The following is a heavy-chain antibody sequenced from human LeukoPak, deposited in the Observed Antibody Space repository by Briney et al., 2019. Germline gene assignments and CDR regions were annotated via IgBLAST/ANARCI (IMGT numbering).Heavy chain of an antibody. V-gene: IGHV3-66*04. Sequence: GGSLRLSCAASEPTVRSNYMSWVRQAPGKGLEWVSVIYSGGDTHYADSVKGRFTISRDNSRNTVYLQMNSLRAEDTAVYYCASHRAHDYGDPRHFDYWGQGTLVTVSS. CDR1: EPTVRSNY. CDR3: ASHRAHDYGDPRHFDY. CDR2: IYSGGDT. J-gene: IGHJ4*02. D-gene: IGHD4-17*01.